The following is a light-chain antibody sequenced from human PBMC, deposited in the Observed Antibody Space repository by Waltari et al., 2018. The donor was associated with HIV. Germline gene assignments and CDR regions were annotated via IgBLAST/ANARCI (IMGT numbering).Light chain of an antibody. V-gene: IGKV1-5*03. CDR2: GAS. Sequence: DIQMTQSPSTLSASVGDRVTITCRAGQSLSTSLAWYQQKPGKAPKLLVYGASNLESGVPSRFSGSGSGTEFTLTINSLQPDDFATYYCQQYNTYSRTFGQGTMVELK. CDR3: QQYNTYSRT. CDR1: QSLSTS. J-gene: IGKJ1*01.